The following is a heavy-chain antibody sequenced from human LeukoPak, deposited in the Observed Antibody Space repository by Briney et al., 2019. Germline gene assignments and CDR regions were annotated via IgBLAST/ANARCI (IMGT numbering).Heavy chain of an antibody. CDR3: ARGHFNMIRGVTHLDY. Sequence: PSETLSLTCTVSGGSISSSSYYWGWIRQPPGKGLEWIGSIYYSGSTYYNPSLKSRVTISVDTSKNQFSLKLSSVTAADTAVYYCARGHFNMIRGVTHLDYWGQGTLVTVSS. D-gene: IGHD3-10*01. CDR2: IYYSGST. V-gene: IGHV4-39*07. J-gene: IGHJ4*02. CDR1: GGSISSSSYY.